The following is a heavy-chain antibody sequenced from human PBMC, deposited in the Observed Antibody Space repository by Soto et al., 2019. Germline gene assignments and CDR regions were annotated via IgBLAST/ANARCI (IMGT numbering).Heavy chain of an antibody. V-gene: IGHV1-3*01. CDR1: GYIFTNNP. D-gene: IGHD3-10*01. CDR3: ARDDSGLLGY. Sequence: GASVKVSCKASGYIFTNNPMHWVRQAPGQRLEWMGWINAGNGDTKYSEKFQGRVSITRDTSASTVYMEVSSLTSEDTAVYYCARDDSGLLGYWGQGTLVTVSS. J-gene: IGHJ4*02. CDR2: INAGNGDT.